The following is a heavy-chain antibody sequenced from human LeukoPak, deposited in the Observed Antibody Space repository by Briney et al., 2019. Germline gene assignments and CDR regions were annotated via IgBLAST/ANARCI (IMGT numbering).Heavy chain of an antibody. D-gene: IGHD3-16*01. V-gene: IGHV3-23*01. CDR2: IGAADT. J-gene: IGHJ3*01. CDR1: GFTFSDFA. Sequence: GGSLRLCCAASGFTFSDFAMSWVRQAPGKGLEWVSSIGAADTYYADSVKGRFTISRDNSKNTLYLQLNSLRADDTAVYYCAKNWGPFELWGQGTMVTVSS. CDR3: AKNWGPFEL.